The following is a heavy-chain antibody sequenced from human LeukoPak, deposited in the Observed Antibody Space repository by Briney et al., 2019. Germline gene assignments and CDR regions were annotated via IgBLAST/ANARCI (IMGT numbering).Heavy chain of an antibody. CDR3: ARGTNDFWSVSYYMDV. V-gene: IGHV1-69*13. CDR1: GGTFSSYA. D-gene: IGHD3-3*01. Sequence: GASVKVSCKASGGTFSSYAISWVRQAPGQGREWMGGIIPIFGTANYAQKFQGRVTITADESTSTAYMELSSLRSEDTAVYYCARGTNDFWSVSYYMDVWGKGTTVTVSS. J-gene: IGHJ6*03. CDR2: IIPIFGTA.